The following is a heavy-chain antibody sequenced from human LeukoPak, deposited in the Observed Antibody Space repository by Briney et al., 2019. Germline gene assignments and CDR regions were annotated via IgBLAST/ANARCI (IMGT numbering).Heavy chain of an antibody. CDR1: GFTFSSYS. CDR3: ARDSRIGGSSHGTSAFDI. CDR2: ISSSSSYI. J-gene: IGHJ3*02. D-gene: IGHD6-13*01. Sequence: GGSLRLSCAASGFTFSSYSMNWVRQAPGKGLEWVSSISSSSSYIYYADSVKVRFTISRDNAKNSLYLQMNSLRAEDTAVYYCARDSRIGGSSHGTSAFDIWGQGTMVTVSS. V-gene: IGHV3-21*01.